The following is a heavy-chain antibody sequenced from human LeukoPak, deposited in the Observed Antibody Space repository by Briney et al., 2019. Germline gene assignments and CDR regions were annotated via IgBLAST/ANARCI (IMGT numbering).Heavy chain of an antibody. CDR3: ARGTYGSGINWFDP. CDR1: GFTFSNYS. D-gene: IGHD3-10*01. Sequence: GGSLRLSCAASGFTFSNYSMNWVRQAPGQGLEWVSSISTSGNYIYYADSVKGRFTISRDNAKNSLYLQMNSLRAEDTAVYYCARGTYGSGINWFDPWGQGTLVTVSS. J-gene: IGHJ5*02. V-gene: IGHV3-21*01. CDR2: ISTSGNYI.